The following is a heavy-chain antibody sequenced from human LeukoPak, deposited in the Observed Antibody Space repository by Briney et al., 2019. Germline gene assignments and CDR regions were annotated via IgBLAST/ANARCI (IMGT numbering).Heavy chain of an antibody. Sequence: TSETLSLTCAVYGGSFSGYYWSWIRQPPGKGLEWIGEINHSGSTNYNPSLKSRVTISVDTSKNQFSLKLSSVTAADTAVYYCARRPARMVRGVITYYYYMDVWGKGTTVTISS. V-gene: IGHV4-34*01. D-gene: IGHD3-10*01. CDR1: GGSFSGYY. J-gene: IGHJ6*03. CDR2: INHSGST. CDR3: ARRPARMVRGVITYYYYMDV.